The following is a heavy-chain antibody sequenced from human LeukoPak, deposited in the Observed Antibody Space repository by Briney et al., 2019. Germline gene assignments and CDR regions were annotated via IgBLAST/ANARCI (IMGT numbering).Heavy chain of an antibody. CDR1: GVTVSRDY. Sequence: GRSLRLSCAASGVTVSRDYMSWVCEAPGKGQGWVSVIYSSGSTYYADSVKGRFTISRDNSKNTLYLQMNSLRAEDTAVYYCARAESGLAAFDIWGQGTMVTVSS. J-gene: IGHJ3*02. D-gene: IGHD3-3*01. CDR3: ARAESGLAAFDI. CDR2: IYSSGST. V-gene: IGHV3-53*01.